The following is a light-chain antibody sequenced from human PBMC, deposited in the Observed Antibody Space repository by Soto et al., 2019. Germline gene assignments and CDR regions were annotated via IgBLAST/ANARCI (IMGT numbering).Light chain of an antibody. CDR1: SSDVGGYKY. V-gene: IGLV2-14*01. CDR3: SSYSSSSTLV. Sequence: QSALTQPASVSGSPGQSITIACTGTSSDVGGYKYVSWYQQHPGKAPKLMIYEVSNRPSGVSNRFSGSKSGNTASLTISGLPTEDEADYYCSSYSSSSTLVFGPGTKLTVL. J-gene: IGLJ1*01. CDR2: EVS.